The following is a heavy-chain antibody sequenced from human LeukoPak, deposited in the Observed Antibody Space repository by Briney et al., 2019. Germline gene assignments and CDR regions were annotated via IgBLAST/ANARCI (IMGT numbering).Heavy chain of an antibody. CDR2: IYSGGST. V-gene: IGHV3-66*01. Sequence: GGTLRLSCAASGFTVSSNYMSWVRQAPGQGLEWVSVIYSGGSTYYADSVKGRFTISRDNSKNTLYLQMNSLRAEDTAVYYCVKDRSGYSGYPVYYFDYWGQGTLVTVSS. CDR3: VKDRSGYSGYPVYYFDY. J-gene: IGHJ4*02. D-gene: IGHD5-12*01. CDR1: GFTVSSNY.